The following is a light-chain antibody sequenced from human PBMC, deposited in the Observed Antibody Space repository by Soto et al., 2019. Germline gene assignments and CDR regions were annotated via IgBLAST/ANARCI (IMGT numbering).Light chain of an antibody. CDR2: DVS. V-gene: IGLV2-14*01. CDR3: SSYTSSRAFVV. CDR1: SSDVGVYNY. Sequence: QSVLTQPASVSGSPGQSITISCTGTSSDVGVYNYVSWYQQHPGKAPKLMIYDVSNRPSGVSNRFSGSKSGNTASLTISGLQAEDEADYYCSSYTSSRAFVVFGGGTKLTVL. J-gene: IGLJ2*01.